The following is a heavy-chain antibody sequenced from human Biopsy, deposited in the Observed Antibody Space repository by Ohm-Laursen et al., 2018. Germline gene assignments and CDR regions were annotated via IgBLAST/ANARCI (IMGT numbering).Heavy chain of an antibody. V-gene: IGHV4-34*01. J-gene: IGHJ3*02. CDR1: GGSFSGYD. CDR2: FSHTGTT. D-gene: IGHD4/OR15-4a*01. Sequence: GTLSLTCAVDGGSFSGYDWTWIRQPPGKGLEWVGEFSHTGTTIYNPSLKSRLTISVDRSKNHFSLRLTSVTAADTATYFCARGPYGDNAGAFDIWGQGTVVTVSS. CDR3: ARGPYGDNAGAFDI.